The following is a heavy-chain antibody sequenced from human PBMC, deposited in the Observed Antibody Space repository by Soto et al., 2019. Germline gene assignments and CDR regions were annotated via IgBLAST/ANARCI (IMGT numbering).Heavy chain of an antibody. Sequence: GGSLRLSCAASTFTFSSDGMSWVRQAPGKGLEWVSSISASGGSTYYADSVKGRFTISRDNSKNTVFLQMRSLRAEDTAVYYCAKRYYYDGSGLYGMDVWGQGTTVTVSS. D-gene: IGHD3-22*01. CDR2: ISASGGST. CDR3: AKRYYYDGSGLYGMDV. V-gene: IGHV3-23*01. J-gene: IGHJ6*02. CDR1: TFTFSSDG.